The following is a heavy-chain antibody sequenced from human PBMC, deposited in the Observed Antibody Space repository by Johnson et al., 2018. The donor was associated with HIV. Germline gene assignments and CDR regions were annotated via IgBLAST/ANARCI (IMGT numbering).Heavy chain of an antibody. V-gene: IGHV3-23*04. J-gene: IGHJ3*01. CDR3: AREGVSGSYYDAFDL. CDR1: GFTFDDYA. CDR2: ISSSGGST. Sequence: VQLVESGGGLVQPGRSLRLSCAASGFTFDDYAMHWVRQAPGKGLEWVSSISSSGGSTYYADSVKGRFTISRDNSKNTLYLQMNSLRADDTAVYYCAREGVSGSYYDAFDLWGQGTMVTVSS. D-gene: IGHD1-26*01.